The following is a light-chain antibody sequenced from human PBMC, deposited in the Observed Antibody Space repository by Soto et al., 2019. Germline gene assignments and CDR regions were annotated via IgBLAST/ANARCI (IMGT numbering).Light chain of an antibody. CDR1: QSVSIP. CDR3: XXXAVLXIT. V-gene: IGKV3-15*01. CDR2: NTS. Sequence: FHAAPSVSLGGRSTPSCKASQSVSIPLPWYQQKPGQAPSLIIYNTSTMATGIPARFSGIGSGTEFTLTITSLKXEDFAVYXXXXXAVLXITFGQGTRLEI. J-gene: IGKJ5*01.